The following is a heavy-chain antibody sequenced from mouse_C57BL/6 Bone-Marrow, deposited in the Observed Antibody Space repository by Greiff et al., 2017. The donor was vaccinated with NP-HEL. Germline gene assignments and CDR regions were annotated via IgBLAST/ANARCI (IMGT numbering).Heavy chain of an antibody. D-gene: IGHD2-3*01. CDR1: GFTFSSYG. J-gene: IGHJ2*01. CDR3: ARRYDGDY. Sequence: EVQLVESGGDLVKPGGSLKLSCAASGFTFSSYGMSWVRQTPDKRLEWVATISSGGSYTYYPDSVKGRFTISRDNAKNTLYLQMSSLKSEDTAMYYCARRYDGDYWGQGTTLTVSS. V-gene: IGHV5-6*01. CDR2: ISSGGSYT.